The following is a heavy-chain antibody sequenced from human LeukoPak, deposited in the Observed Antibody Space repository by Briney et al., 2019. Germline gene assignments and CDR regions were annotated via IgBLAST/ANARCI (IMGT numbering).Heavy chain of an antibody. D-gene: IGHD6-6*01. V-gene: IGHV1-46*01. CDR3: ARDLALSEYSSSWDPFDAFDI. Sequence: ASVKVSCKASGYTFTSYYMHWVRQAPGQGLEWMGIINPSGGSTSYAQKFQGRVTMTTDTSTSTAYMELRSLRSDDMAVYYCARDLALSEYSSSWDPFDAFDIWGQGTMVTVPS. CDR1: GYTFTSYY. CDR2: INPSGGST. J-gene: IGHJ3*02.